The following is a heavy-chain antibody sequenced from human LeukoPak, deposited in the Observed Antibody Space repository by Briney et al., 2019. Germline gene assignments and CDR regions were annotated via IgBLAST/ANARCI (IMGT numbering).Heavy chain of an antibody. J-gene: IGHJ4*02. D-gene: IGHD6-13*01. Sequence: GASVTLSCNSSAYTFTVYYIHWVRQAPGQGLELMGWVNPNSGGRNYSQKFQGRVTMTRDTTISTAYMELSSLRSDDTAVYYCARSQWGIASAGLDYWGQGTLVSVSS. CDR3: ARSQWGIASAGLDY. V-gene: IGHV1-2*02. CDR1: AYTFTVYY. CDR2: VNPNSGGR.